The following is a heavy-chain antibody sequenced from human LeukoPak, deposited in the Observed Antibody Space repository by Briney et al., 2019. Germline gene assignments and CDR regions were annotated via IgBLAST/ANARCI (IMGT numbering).Heavy chain of an antibody. D-gene: IGHD3-10*01. V-gene: IGHV4-39*01. CDR1: GVSISSSNSY. Sequence: SETLSLTCTVSGVSISSSNSYWGWIRQPPGKGLEWIGSIYYSGSTYYNPSLKSRVTISVDTSKNQFSLKLSSVTAADTAVYYCARPLVGSGSYAGLYYFDYWGQGTLVTVSS. CDR3: ARPLVGSGSYAGLYYFDY. J-gene: IGHJ4*02. CDR2: IYYSGST.